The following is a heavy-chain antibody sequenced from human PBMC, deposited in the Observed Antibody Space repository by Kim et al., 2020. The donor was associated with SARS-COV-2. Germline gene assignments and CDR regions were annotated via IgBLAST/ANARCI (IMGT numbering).Heavy chain of an antibody. CDR2: VYYTGST. J-gene: IGHJ5*02. CDR3: ARRVDTTMVFP. V-gene: IGHV4-59*01. D-gene: IGHD5-18*01. Sequence: SETLSLTCTVSGDLTSSYYWSWIRQPPGKGLEWIGYVYYTGSTTYNPYLQSRVTISINTSRSQFSLKLTSVTAADTAVYYCARRVDTTMVFPWGQGTLVT. CDR1: GDLTSSYY.